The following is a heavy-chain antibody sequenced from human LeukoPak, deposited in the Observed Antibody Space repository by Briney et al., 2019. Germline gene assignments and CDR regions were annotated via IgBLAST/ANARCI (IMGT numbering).Heavy chain of an antibody. CDR3: ARGLHCSSTSCYGSWFDP. CDR2: INHSGST. V-gene: IGHV4-34*01. D-gene: IGHD2-2*01. CDR1: GGSFSGYY. J-gene: IGHJ5*02. Sequence: SETLSLTCAVYGGSFSGYYWSWIRQPPGKGLEWIGEINHSGSTNYNPSLKSRFTISVDTSKNQFSLKLSSVTAADTAVYYCARGLHCSSTSCYGSWFDPWGQGTLVSLSS.